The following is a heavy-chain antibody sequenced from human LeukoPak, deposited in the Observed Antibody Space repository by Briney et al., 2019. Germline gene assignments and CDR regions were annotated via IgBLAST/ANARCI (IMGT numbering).Heavy chain of an antibody. CDR2: ISPIFGTA. V-gene: IGHV1-69*13. CDR1: LCTFSSYS. Sequence: SVNVSYKPSLCTFSSYSISWVRQAPGQGLEWMGGISPIFGTANYAQKLQGRVTSNEDESTSTAYMELSSLRSEDTAVYYCARGEVEYYYDSSGYYFDYWGQGTLVTVSS. D-gene: IGHD3-22*01. J-gene: IGHJ4*02. CDR3: ARGEVEYYYDSSGYYFDY.